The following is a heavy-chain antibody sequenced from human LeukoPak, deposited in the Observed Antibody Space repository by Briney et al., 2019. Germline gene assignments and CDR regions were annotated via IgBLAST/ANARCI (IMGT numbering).Heavy chain of an antibody. CDR2: ISSSSSYI. V-gene: IGHV3-21*01. D-gene: IGHD4-17*01. CDR3: ARRATVTTSGIDY. CDR1: GFTFSSYS. Sequence: GGSLRLSYAASGFTFSSYSMNWVRQAPGKGVEWVSSISSSSSYIYYADSVKGRFTISRDNAKNSLYLQMNSLRAEDTAVYYCARRATVTTSGIDYWGQGTLVTVSS. J-gene: IGHJ4*02.